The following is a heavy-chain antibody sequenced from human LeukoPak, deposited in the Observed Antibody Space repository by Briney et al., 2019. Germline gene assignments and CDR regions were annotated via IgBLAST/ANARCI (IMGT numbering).Heavy chain of an antibody. CDR1: GYTFTSYG. V-gene: IGHV1-69*04. D-gene: IGHD4-23*01. Sequence: ASVKVSCKASGYTFTSYGISWVRQAPGQGLEWMGRIIPILGIANYAQKFQGRVTITADKSTSTAYMELSSLRSEDTAVYYCAIYGGNAHGMDVWGQGTTVTVSS. J-gene: IGHJ6*02. CDR2: IIPILGIA. CDR3: AIYGGNAHGMDV.